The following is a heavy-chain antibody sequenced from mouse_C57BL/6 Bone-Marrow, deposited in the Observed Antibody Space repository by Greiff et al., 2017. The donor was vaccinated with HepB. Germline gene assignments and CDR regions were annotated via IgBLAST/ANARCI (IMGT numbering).Heavy chain of an antibody. V-gene: IGHV10-1*01. CDR3: VRHGAALFAY. CDR1: GFSFNTYA. Sequence: EVQLVESGGGLVQPKGSLKLSCAASGFSFNTYAMNWVRQAPGKGLEWVARIRSKSNNYATYYADSVKDRFTISRDDSESMLYLQMNNLKTEDTAMYYCVRHGAALFAYWGQGTLVTVSA. CDR2: IRSKSNNYAT. J-gene: IGHJ3*01.